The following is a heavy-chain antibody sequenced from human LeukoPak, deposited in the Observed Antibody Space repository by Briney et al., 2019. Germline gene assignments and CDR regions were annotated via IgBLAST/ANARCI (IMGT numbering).Heavy chain of an antibody. V-gene: IGHV3-48*01. CDR3: ARAKIAAAGTGAFDV. CDR1: GFTFSSYS. Sequence: PGGSLRLPCAASGFTFSSYSMNWVRQAPGKGLEWVSYISSSSSTIYYADSVKGRFTISRDNSKNTLFLQMNSLGAEDTAVYYCARAKIAAAGTGAFDVWGQGTLVTVSS. CDR2: ISSSSSTI. D-gene: IGHD6-13*01. J-gene: IGHJ3*01.